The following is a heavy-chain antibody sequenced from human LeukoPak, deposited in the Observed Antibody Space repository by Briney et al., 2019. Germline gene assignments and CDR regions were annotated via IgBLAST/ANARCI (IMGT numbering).Heavy chain of an antibody. J-gene: IGHJ4*02. Sequence: SETLSLTCTVSGGSISSSSYYWSWIRQPAGKGLEWIGRIYTSGSTNYNPSLKSRVTMSVDTSKNQFSLKLSSVTAADTAVYYCAREDYYDSSGYYSPFDYWGQGTLVTVSS. CDR1: GGSISSSSYY. CDR2: IYTSGST. CDR3: AREDYYDSSGYYSPFDY. V-gene: IGHV4-61*02. D-gene: IGHD3-22*01.